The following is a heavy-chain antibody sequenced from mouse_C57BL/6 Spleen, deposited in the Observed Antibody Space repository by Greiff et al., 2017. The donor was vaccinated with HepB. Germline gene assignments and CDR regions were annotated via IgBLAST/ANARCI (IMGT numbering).Heavy chain of an antibody. CDR1: GFSLTSYG. CDR3: ARYGNGAWFAY. CDR2: IWSGGST. V-gene: IGHV2-2*01. J-gene: IGHJ3*01. D-gene: IGHD2-1*01. Sequence: VQLQQSGPGLVQPSQSLSITCTVSGFSLTSYGVHWVRQSPGKGLEWLGVIWSGGSTDYNAAFISRLSISKDNSKSQVFFKMNSLQADDTAIYYCARYGNGAWFAYWGQGTLVTVSA.